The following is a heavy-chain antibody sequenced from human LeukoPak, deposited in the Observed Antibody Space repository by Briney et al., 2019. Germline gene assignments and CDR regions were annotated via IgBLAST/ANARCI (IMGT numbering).Heavy chain of an antibody. CDR3: ATELNWGTGGVVAFDI. V-gene: IGHV3-23*01. CDR2: FSGSGGTT. Sequence: GGSLRLSCAASTFTFNSYAMSWVRQAPGRGIVGLCHFSGSGGTTYYTDSVMGRFTISRDNSQNTLYLQMNSLRADDTAVYYCATELNWGTGGVVAFDIWGQGTMVTVSS. CDR1: TFTFNSYA. J-gene: IGHJ3*02. D-gene: IGHD7-27*01.